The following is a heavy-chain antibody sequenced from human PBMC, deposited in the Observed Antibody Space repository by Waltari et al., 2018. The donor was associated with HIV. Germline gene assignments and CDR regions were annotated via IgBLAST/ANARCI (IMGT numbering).Heavy chain of an antibody. Sequence: QVQLQESGPGLVKPSETLSLTCTVSGDPITGYYWSWVRQPPGKGLEWIGHIYYSGSTTYNPSLKSRVTIAVDTSKNQLSLKLSSVTAADTAGFYCARHYNFWSGYYGALEYWGQGALVTVSS. V-gene: IGHV4-59*01. D-gene: IGHD3-3*01. J-gene: IGHJ4*02. CDR1: GDPITGYY. CDR3: ARHYNFWSGYYGALEY. CDR2: IYYSGST.